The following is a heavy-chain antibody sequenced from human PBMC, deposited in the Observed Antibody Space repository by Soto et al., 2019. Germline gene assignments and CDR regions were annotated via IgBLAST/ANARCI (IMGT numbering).Heavy chain of an antibody. Sequence: ASVKVSCKASGYTFTSYGISWVRQAPGQGLEWMGWISAYNGNTNYAQKLQGRVTMTTDTSTSTAYMELRSLRSDDTAVYYCAREEGGSGSYYNSYYYMDVWGKGTTVTVSS. V-gene: IGHV1-18*01. CDR3: AREEGGSGSYYNSYYYMDV. CDR1: GYTFTSYG. CDR2: ISAYNGNT. D-gene: IGHD3-10*01. J-gene: IGHJ6*03.